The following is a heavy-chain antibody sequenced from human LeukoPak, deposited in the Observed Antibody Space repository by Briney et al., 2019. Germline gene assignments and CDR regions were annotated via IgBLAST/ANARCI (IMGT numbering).Heavy chain of an antibody. Sequence: GGSLRLSCASSGFTFSSYWMSWVRQAPGKGLEWVANIKQDGSEKYYVDSVKGRFTISRDNAKNSLYLQMNSLRAEDTAVYYCARTGSSVHFDYWGQGTLVTVSS. J-gene: IGHJ4*02. CDR2: IKQDGSEK. V-gene: IGHV3-7*01. CDR1: GFTFSSYW. CDR3: ARTGSSVHFDY. D-gene: IGHD1-26*01.